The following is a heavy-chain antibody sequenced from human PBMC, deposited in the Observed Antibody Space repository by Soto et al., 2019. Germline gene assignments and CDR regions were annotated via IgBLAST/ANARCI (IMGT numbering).Heavy chain of an antibody. D-gene: IGHD6-13*01. J-gene: IGHJ6*02. V-gene: IGHV1-3*01. Sequence: SVKVSCKASGYTFTSYAMHWVRQAPGQRLEWMGWINAGNGNTKYSQKFQGRVTITRDTSASTAYMELSSLRSEDTAVYYCARAVAAADGVGGMDVWGQGPTVTVSS. CDR3: ARAVAAADGVGGMDV. CDR2: INAGNGNT. CDR1: GYTFTSYA.